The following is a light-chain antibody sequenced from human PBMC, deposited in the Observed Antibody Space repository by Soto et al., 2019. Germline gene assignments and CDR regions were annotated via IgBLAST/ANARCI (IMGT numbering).Light chain of an antibody. Sequence: EIVMTQSPATLSVSPGERATLSCRASQSVSSNLAWYQQKPGQAPRLLIYDASTRVTGIPARFSGSGSGTEFTLTISSLQPAHFAVYPCQQSTNWPPYTFGQGTKLEIK. J-gene: IGKJ2*01. CDR3: QQSTNWPPYT. CDR1: QSVSSN. V-gene: IGKV3D-15*01. CDR2: DAS.